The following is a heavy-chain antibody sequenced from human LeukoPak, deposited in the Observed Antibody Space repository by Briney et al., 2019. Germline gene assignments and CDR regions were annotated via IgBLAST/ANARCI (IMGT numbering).Heavy chain of an antibody. CDR2: IRYDGSNK. CDR3: AKDQEYQLPYYFDY. Sequence: GGSLRLSCAASGFTFSSYGMHWVRQAPGKGLEWVAFIRYDGSNKYYADSVRGRFTISRDNSKNTLYLQMNSLRAEDTAVYYCAKDQEYQLPYYFDYWGQGTLVTVSS. J-gene: IGHJ4*02. D-gene: IGHD2-2*01. V-gene: IGHV3-30*02. CDR1: GFTFSSYG.